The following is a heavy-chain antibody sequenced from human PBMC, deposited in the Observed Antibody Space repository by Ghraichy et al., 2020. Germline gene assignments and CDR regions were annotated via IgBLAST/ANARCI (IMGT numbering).Heavy chain of an antibody. CDR1: GFTFSNAW. CDR3: STEPPFLYDYVWGSYRYTDPYYFDY. V-gene: IGHV3-15*01. D-gene: IGHD3-16*02. Sequence: GGSLRLSCAASGFTFSNAWMSWVRQAPGKGLEWVGRIKSKTDGGTTDYAAPVKGRFTISRDDSKNTLYLQMNSLKTEDTAVYYCSTEPPFLYDYVWGSYRYTDPYYFDYWGQGTLVTVSS. CDR2: IKSKTDGGTT. J-gene: IGHJ4*02.